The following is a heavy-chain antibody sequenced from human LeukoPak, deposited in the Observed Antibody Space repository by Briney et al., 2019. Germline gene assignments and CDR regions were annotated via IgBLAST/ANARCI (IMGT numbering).Heavy chain of an antibody. D-gene: IGHD2-2*01. CDR3: ARSFHQLLSSWFDP. Sequence: GESLKTFCKGSGYSLTNYWISWVRQMPGEGLEWRGRIDRSGSYTNYSTSFQGPVTISADKSISTAYLQWSSLKASDTAMYYCARSFHQLLSSWFDPWGQGTLVTVSS. V-gene: IGHV5-10-1*01. J-gene: IGHJ5*02. CDR1: GYSLTNYW. CDR2: IDRSGSYT.